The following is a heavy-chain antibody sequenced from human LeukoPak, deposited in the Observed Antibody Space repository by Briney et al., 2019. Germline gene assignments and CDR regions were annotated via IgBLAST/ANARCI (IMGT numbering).Heavy chain of an antibody. Sequence: GGSLRLSCAASGFTFSTYTMNWVRQAPGKGLEWVSSISSRSSYIYYADSVKGRFTISRDNAKNSLYLQMNSLRAEDTAVYYCAKDQSGGSPQSPFDYWGQGTLVTVSS. CDR2: ISSRSSYI. CDR1: GFTFSTYT. V-gene: IGHV3-21*04. CDR3: AKDQSGGSPQSPFDY. D-gene: IGHD2-15*01. J-gene: IGHJ4*02.